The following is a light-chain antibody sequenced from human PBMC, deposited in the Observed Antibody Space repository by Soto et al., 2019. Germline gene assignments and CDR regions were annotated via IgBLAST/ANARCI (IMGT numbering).Light chain of an antibody. CDR1: SSDVGGYNY. CDR3: TSYTRTSSTTYV. J-gene: IGLJ1*01. V-gene: IGLV2-14*01. CDR2: DVS. Sequence: QSVLTQPSSVSGSPGQSITISCTGPSSDVGGYNYVSWYQQHPGKAPKLMIYDVSNRPSGVSNRFSGSKSGNTASLTISGLQAEDEADYYCTSYTRTSSTTYVFGTGTKVTVL.